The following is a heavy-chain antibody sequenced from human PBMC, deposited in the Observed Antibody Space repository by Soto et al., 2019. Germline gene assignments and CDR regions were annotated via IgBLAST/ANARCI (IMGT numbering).Heavy chain of an antibody. J-gene: IGHJ4*02. CDR1: GGSISSSNW. D-gene: IGHD2-15*01. CDR3: ARVKGGCYLRRVSYFDY. V-gene: IGHV4-4*02. Sequence: QVQLQESGPGLVKPSGTLSLTCAVSGGSISSSNWWSWVRQPPGKGLEWIGEIYHSGSTNYNPSLKNRVTLSVDKSKNQFSLKRSSVTAADTAVYYCARVKGGCYLRRVSYFDYWGQGTLVTVSS. CDR2: IYHSGST.